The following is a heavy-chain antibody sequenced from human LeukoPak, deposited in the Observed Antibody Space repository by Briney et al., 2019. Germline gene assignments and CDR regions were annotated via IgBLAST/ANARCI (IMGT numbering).Heavy chain of an antibody. J-gene: IGHJ4*02. V-gene: IGHV1-18*01. D-gene: IGHD1-26*01. CDR2: ISAYNGNT. CDR3: ARDREWELLFRPYDYFDY. CDR1: GYTFTSYG. Sequence: GASVKVSCKASGYTFTSYGISWVRQAPGQGLEWMGWISAYNGNTNYAQKLQGRVTMTTDTSTSTAYMELRSLRSDDTAVYYCARDREWELLFRPYDYFDYWGQGTLVTVSS.